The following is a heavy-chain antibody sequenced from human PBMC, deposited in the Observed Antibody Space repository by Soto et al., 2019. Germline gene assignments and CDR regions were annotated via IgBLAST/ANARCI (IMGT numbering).Heavy chain of an antibody. J-gene: IGHJ4*02. CDR1: GLTLSGYW. CDR3: ATSNCPLY. CDR2: IKYDGSEK. V-gene: IGHV3-7*05. D-gene: IGHD2-15*01. Sequence: GGSLRLSCAASGLTLSGYWMNWVRQAPGRGLEWVANIKYDGSEKYYVDSVKGQFTISRDNAKNSLYLQMNSLTVEDTAVYYCATSNCPLYWGQGTLVTVSS.